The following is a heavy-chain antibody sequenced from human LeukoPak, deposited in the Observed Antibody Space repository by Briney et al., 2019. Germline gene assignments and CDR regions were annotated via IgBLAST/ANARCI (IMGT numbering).Heavy chain of an antibody. CDR3: ARGVVIAPQTFDY. D-gene: IGHD2-21*01. Sequence: PSETLSLTCTVSGDSISSRPYYWGWIRQPPGEGLEWIGYIYYSGSTNYNPSLKSRVTISVDTSKNQFSLKLSSVTAADTAVYYCARGVVIAPQTFDYWGQGTLVTVSS. CDR2: IYYSGST. J-gene: IGHJ4*02. V-gene: IGHV4-61*01. CDR1: GDSISSRPYY.